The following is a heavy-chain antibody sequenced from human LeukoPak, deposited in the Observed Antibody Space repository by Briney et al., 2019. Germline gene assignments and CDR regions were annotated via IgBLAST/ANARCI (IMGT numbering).Heavy chain of an antibody. D-gene: IGHD3-9*01. CDR1: RYTFTGYY. CDR3: ARGPGGAYYDILTGYYRPHRNYYMDV. J-gene: IGHJ6*03. CDR2: INPSGGST. Sequence: ASVKVSCKASRYTFTGYYMHWVRQAPGQGLEWMGIINPSGGSTSYAQKFQGRVTMTRDTSTSTVYMELSSLRSEDTAVYYCARGPGGAYYDILTGYYRPHRNYYMDVWGKGTTVTISS. V-gene: IGHV1-46*01.